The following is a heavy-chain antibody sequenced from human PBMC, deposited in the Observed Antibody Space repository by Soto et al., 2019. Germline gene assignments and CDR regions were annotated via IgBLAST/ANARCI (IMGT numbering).Heavy chain of an antibody. Sequence: QVQLQESGPGLVKPSQTLSLTCTVSGGSISSVGSYWNWIRQHPGKGLEWIGYMYYNGSTSYNPSLESRVKISVGTSKNQFSLKLNSLTDADTAVYFCARKLLSWGQGTLVTVSS. CDR2: MYYNGST. CDR3: ARKLLS. J-gene: IGHJ5*02. CDR1: GGSISSVGSY. V-gene: IGHV4-31*03.